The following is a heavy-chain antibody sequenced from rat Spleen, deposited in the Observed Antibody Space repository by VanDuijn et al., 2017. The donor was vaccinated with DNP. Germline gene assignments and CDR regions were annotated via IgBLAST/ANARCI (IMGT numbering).Heavy chain of an antibody. D-gene: IGHD1-3*01. CDR3: ARHGRVTTVATYWYFDF. Sequence: EVQLVESGGDLVQPGRSLKLSCVASGFTFNNHWMTWIRQVPGKGLEWVASISSSAGSTYYRDSVKGRFTVSRDNAQNTLYLQMDSLRSEDTATYYCARHGRVTTVATYWYFDFWGPGTMVTVSS. CDR2: ISSSAGST. CDR1: GFTFNNHW. J-gene: IGHJ1*01. V-gene: IGHV5-31*01.